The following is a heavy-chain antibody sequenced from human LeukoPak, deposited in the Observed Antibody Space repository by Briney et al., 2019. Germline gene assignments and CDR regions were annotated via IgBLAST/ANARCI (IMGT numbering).Heavy chain of an antibody. CDR3: ATKRVGGSYDAFDI. CDR1: GSTFSTYS. J-gene: IGHJ3*02. D-gene: IGHD1-26*01. Sequence: PGGSLRLSCVASGSTFSTYSMSWVRQAPGKGLEWVSSISSSSSYIYYADSVKGRFTISRDNAKNSLYLQMNSLRAEDTAVYYCATKRVGGSYDAFDIWGQGTMLTVSS. V-gene: IGHV3-21*01. CDR2: ISSSSSYI.